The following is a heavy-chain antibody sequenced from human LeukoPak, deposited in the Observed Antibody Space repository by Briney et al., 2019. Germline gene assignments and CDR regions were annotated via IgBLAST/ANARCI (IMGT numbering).Heavy chain of an antibody. CDR2: INTDGTIT. CDR1: GFTFSSYW. CDR3: AKVDGITIFEVFDY. V-gene: IGHV3-74*01. J-gene: IGHJ4*02. Sequence: PGGSLRLSCAASGFTFSSYWMHWVRQAPGKGLVWVSHINTDGTITRYADSVKGRFTISRDNSKNTLHLQMNSLRAEDTAVYYCAKVDGITIFEVFDYWGQGTLVTVSS. D-gene: IGHD3-3*01.